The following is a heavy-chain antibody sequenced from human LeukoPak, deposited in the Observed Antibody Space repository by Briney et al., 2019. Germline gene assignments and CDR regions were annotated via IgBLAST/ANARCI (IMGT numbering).Heavy chain of an antibody. CDR3: ARSVGGYYYYMDV. V-gene: IGHV4-38-2*02. CDR2: IHHSGIT. J-gene: IGHJ6*03. CDR1: GYSISNGYY. Sequence: SETLSLACTVSGYSISNGYYWGWIRQPPGKGLEWIGNIHHSGITYYNPSLKSRVTISVDTSKNQLSLKLSSVTAADTAVYYCARSVGGYYYYMDVWGQGTTVTVSS.